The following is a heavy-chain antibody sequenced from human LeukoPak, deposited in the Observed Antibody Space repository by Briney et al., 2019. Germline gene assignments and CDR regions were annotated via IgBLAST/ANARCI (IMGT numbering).Heavy chain of an antibody. CDR2: INHSGST. CDR1: GYSISTGYY. D-gene: IGHD2-15*01. V-gene: IGHV4-38-2*02. CDR3: ARVLRYCSGGNCYSGGLGYMDV. J-gene: IGHJ6*03. Sequence: SETLSLTCIVSGYSISTGYYWAWIRQPPGKGLEWIGEINHSGSTNYNPSLKSRVTISVDTSKNQFSLKLSSVTAADTAVYYCARVLRYCSGGNCYSGGLGYMDVWGKGTTVTISS.